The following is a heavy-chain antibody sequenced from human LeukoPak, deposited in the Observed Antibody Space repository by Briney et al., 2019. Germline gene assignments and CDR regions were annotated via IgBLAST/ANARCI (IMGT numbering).Heavy chain of an antibody. CDR3: TKAGLNTVYSGSHF. D-gene: IGHD1-26*01. CDR1: GFTFSTSA. CDR2: FSGSGGST. V-gene: IGHV3-23*01. J-gene: IGHJ4*02. Sequence: SGGSLRLSYAASGFTFSTSAMTWLREAPGRGVEWVSTFSGSGGSTYYADAVKGRFTISRDNSKNTLYLQMNSLRAEDTAVYYCTKAGLNTVYSGSHFWGQGTLVTVSS.